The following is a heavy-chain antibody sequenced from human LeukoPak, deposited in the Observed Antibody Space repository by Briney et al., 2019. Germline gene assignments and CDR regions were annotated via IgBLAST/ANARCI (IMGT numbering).Heavy chain of an antibody. CDR2: IIPIFGTA. CDR3: ARGGCSGGSCYSYFYYMDV. V-gene: IGHV1-69*06. J-gene: IGHJ6*03. D-gene: IGHD2-15*01. CDR1: GGTFSSCA. Sequence: SVKVSCKASGGTFSSCAISWVRQAPGQGLEWMGGIIPIFGTANYAQKFQGRVTITADKSTSTAYMELSSLRSEDTAVYYCARGGCSGGSCYSYFYYMDVWGKGTTVTVSS.